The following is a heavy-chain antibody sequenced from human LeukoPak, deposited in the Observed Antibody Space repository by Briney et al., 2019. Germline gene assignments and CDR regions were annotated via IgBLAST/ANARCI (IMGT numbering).Heavy chain of an antibody. CDR2: IYSGGST. CDR3: AGHSEMDV. CDR1: GFTVSNNY. V-gene: IGHV3-53*01. Sequence: PGGSQRLSCAASGFTVSNNYMIWVRQAPGKGLEWVSLIYSGGSTYYSDSVRGRFATSRDNSKNTLYLQMSSLRAEDTAVYYCAGHSEMDVWGQGITVTVSS. D-gene: IGHD6-13*01. J-gene: IGHJ6*02.